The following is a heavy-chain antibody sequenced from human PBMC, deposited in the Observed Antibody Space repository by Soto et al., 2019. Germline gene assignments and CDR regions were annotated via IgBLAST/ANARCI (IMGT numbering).Heavy chain of an antibody. CDR3: ARDVGTAVDTRTDY. CDR1: GYTFRNYG. Sequence: QVQLVQSGAEVKKPGASVKVSCKASGYTFRNYGISWVRQAPGQGLEWMGWISAYNGNTYYAQKFQSRVTMTTDTPTDTAYMDLARLISDDTAVYYCARDVGTAVDTRTDYCGRGTLVTVS. CDR2: ISAYNGNT. V-gene: IGHV1-18*01. D-gene: IGHD6-19*01. J-gene: IGHJ4*02.